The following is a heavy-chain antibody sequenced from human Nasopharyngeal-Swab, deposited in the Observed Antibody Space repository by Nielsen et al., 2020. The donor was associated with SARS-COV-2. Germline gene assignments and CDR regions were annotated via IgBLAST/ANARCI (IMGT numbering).Heavy chain of an antibody. Sequence: SQTLSLTCAISGDSVSSNSAAWNWIRQPPSRGLEWLGRTYYRSKWYDDYAVSVKSRITINPDTSKNQFSLQLNSVTPEDTAVYYCARDGGSHSDFFDYWGQGTLVTVSS. J-gene: IGHJ4*02. CDR3: ARDGGSHSDFFDY. D-gene: IGHD3-16*01. CDR1: GDSVSSNSAA. V-gene: IGHV6-1*01. CDR2: TYYRSKWYD.